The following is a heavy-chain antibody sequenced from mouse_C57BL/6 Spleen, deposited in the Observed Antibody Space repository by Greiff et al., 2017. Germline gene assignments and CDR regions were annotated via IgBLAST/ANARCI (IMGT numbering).Heavy chain of an antibody. CDR1: GYSITSGYY. Sequence: EVKLVESGPGLVKPSQSLSLTCSVTGYSITSGYYWNWIRQFPGNKLEWMGYISYDGSNNYNPSLKNRISITRDTSKNQFFLKLNSVTTEDTATYYCARDYYGSSHWYFDVWGTGTTVTVSS. CDR2: ISYDGSN. V-gene: IGHV3-6*01. D-gene: IGHD1-1*01. J-gene: IGHJ1*03. CDR3: ARDYYGSSHWYFDV.